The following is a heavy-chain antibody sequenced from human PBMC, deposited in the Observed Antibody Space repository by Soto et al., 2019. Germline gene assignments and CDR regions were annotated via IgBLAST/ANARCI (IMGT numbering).Heavy chain of an antibody. Sequence: ASVKVSCKASGYTFTGYYMHWVRQAPGQGLEWMGWINPNSGGTNYAQKFQGWVTMTRDTSISTAYMELSRLRSDDTAVYYCARDLHYYDSSGPPWPYYYYGMDVWGQGTTVTVSS. CDR1: GYTFTGYY. V-gene: IGHV1-2*04. CDR2: INPNSGGT. J-gene: IGHJ6*02. D-gene: IGHD3-22*01. CDR3: ARDLHYYDSSGPPWPYYYYGMDV.